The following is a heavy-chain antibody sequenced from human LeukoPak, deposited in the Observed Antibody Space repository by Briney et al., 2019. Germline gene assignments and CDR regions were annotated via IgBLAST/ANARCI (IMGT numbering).Heavy chain of an antibody. CDR2: IYSGGST. CDR3: ARPRGLRDY. Sequence: GGSLRLSCAASGFTASSNYMSWVRQAPGKGLEWVSVIYSGGSTYYADSVKGRFTISRDNSKNTLYLQMNSLRAEDTAVYYCARPRGLRDYWGQGTLVTVSS. CDR1: GFTASSNY. J-gene: IGHJ4*02. V-gene: IGHV3-66*04.